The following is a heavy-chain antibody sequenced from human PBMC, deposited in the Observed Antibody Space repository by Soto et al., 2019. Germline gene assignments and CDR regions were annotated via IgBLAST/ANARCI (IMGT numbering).Heavy chain of an antibody. J-gene: IGHJ4*02. V-gene: IGHV3-23*01. CDR2: FRGSGDDGTT. Sequence: EVQLLESGGGLVQPGGSLRLSCAASGFTFSSYSMSWVRQAPGKGLEWVSGFRGSGDDGTTYYADSVKGRFTISRDNSKNMLFLQMNSLRAEDTAIYYCAKKVNSGSVSQYFDYWGQGTLVTVSS. CDR1: GFTFSSYS. D-gene: IGHD3-10*01. CDR3: AKKVNSGSVSQYFDY.